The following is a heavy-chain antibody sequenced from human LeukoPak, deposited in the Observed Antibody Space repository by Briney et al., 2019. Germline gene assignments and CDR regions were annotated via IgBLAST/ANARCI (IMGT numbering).Heavy chain of an antibody. CDR2: IIPILGIA. V-gene: IGHV1-69*04. D-gene: IGHD6-13*01. CDR1: GGTFSSYA. J-gene: IGHJ5*02. Sequence: ASVKVSCKASGGTFSSYAISWVRQAPGQGLEWMGRIIPILGIANYAQKFQGRVTITADKSTSTAYMELSSLRSEDTAVYYCATLQQLVRYWFDPWGQGTLVTVSS. CDR3: ATLQQLVRYWFDP.